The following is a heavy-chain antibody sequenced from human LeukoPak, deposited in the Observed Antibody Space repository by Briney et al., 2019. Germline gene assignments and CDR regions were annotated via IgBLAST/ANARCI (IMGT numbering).Heavy chain of an antibody. CDR2: IYSGGST. J-gene: IGHJ4*02. D-gene: IGHD2-2*01. Sequence: PGGSLRLSCAASGFTVSTYYMTWVRQAPGKGLECVSVIYSGGSTYYADSVKGRFTVSRDNSKYTLYLQMNSLRPEDTAMDYCARGLGYCTSTTCLLPFDYWGQGTLVTVSS. CDR3: ARGLGYCTSTTCLLPFDY. CDR1: GFTVSTYY. V-gene: IGHV3-53*01.